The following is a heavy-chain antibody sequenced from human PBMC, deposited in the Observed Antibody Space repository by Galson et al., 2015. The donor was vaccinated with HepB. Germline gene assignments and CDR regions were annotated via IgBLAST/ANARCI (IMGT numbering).Heavy chain of an antibody. D-gene: IGHD5-18*01. CDR2: ISGSAYST. CDR1: GFTFSNYA. Sequence: GSLRLSCAASGFTFSNYAMSWVRQAPGKGLEWISSISGSAYSTYYADSVKGRFFISRDNSKNTLYLHMNSLRAEDTALYYCAKSTASYGPSDAFDVWGQGTMVTVSS. CDR3: AKSTASYGPSDAFDV. V-gene: IGHV3-23*01. J-gene: IGHJ3*01.